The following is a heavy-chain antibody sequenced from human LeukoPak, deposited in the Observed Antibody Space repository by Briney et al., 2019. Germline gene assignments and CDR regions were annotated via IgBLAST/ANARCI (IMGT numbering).Heavy chain of an antibody. D-gene: IGHD2-15*01. CDR2: IGAGGTFT. CDR1: GFTFSSYA. V-gene: IGHV3-23*01. CDR3: AKGLGYSTYVYYFDY. J-gene: IGHJ4*02. Sequence: GGSSRLSCTASGFTFSSYAMNWVRQAPGKGLEWVSGIGAGGTFTYYADSVKGRFTISRDNSRNPLYLQMNSLRADDTAVYYRAKGLGYSTYVYYFDYWGQGTLV.